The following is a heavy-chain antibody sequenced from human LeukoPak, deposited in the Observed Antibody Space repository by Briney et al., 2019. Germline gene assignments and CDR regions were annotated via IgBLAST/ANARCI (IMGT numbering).Heavy chain of an antibody. J-gene: IGHJ6*02. V-gene: IGHV4-39*07. CDR1: GGSISSSSYY. CDR2: ICYSGST. Sequence: SETLSLTCTVSGGSISSSSYYWGWIRQPPGKGLEWIGSICYSGSTYYNPSLKSRVTISVDTSKNQFSLKLRSVTAADTAVYFCASHYYASGSTGMDVWGQGTTVTVSS. D-gene: IGHD3-10*01. CDR3: ASHYYASGSTGMDV.